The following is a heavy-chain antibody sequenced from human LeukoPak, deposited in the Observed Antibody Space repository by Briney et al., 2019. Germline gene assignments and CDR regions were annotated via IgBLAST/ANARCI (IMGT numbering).Heavy chain of an antibody. J-gene: IGHJ6*04. V-gene: IGHV4-34*01. Sequence: SETLSLTCAVYGGSFSGYYWSWIRQPPGEGLEWIGEINHSGSNNYNPSLKSRVTISVNTSKNQFSLKLSSVTAADTAVYYCARSFMDVWGKGTTVTVSS. CDR3: ARSFMDV. CDR2: INHSGSN. CDR1: GGSFSGYY.